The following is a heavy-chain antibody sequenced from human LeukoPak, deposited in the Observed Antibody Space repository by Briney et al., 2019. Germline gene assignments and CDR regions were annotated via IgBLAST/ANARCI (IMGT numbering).Heavy chain of an antibody. CDR1: GFTFSSYT. CDR3: AKGSSAGRPYYFDY. D-gene: IGHD3-10*01. J-gene: IGHJ4*02. V-gene: IGHV3-23*01. Sequence: QSGGSLGLSCAASGFTFSSYTMSWVRQAPGKGLEWVSAISHTSEYTYHADSVKGRFTISRDNSKNTLYLQMNSLRAEDTAMYYCAKGSSAGRPYYFDYWGQRTLVTVSS. CDR2: ISHTSEYT.